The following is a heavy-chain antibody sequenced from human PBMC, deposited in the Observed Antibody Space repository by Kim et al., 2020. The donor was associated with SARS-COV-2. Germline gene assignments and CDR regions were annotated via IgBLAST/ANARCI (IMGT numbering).Heavy chain of an antibody. V-gene: IGHV3-9*01. J-gene: IGHJ6*02. CDR3: AKALVASTIVGLANYGMDV. D-gene: IGHD3-3*01. CDR2: ISWNGGSI. CDR1: GFTFGDYA. Sequence: GGSLRLSCAASGFTFGDYAMHWVRQAPGKGLEWVSSISWNGGSIGYVDSVKGRFTISRDNAKNSLYLQMNSLRAEDTALYYCAKALVASTIVGLANYGMDVWGQGATVTVSS.